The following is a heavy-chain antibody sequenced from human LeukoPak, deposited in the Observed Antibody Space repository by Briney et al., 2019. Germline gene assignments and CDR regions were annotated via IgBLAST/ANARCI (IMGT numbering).Heavy chain of an antibody. CDR1: GFTFSSYA. Sequence: PGGSLRLSCAASGFTFSSYAMHWVRQAPGKGLVWVALISYDGSETYYADSVKGRFTISRDNSKNKLYVQMNSLRAEDTAVYYCARGAYSSGWTTFDYWGQGTLVTVSS. J-gene: IGHJ4*02. CDR2: ISYDGSET. D-gene: IGHD6-19*01. CDR3: ARGAYSSGWTTFDY. V-gene: IGHV3-30*04.